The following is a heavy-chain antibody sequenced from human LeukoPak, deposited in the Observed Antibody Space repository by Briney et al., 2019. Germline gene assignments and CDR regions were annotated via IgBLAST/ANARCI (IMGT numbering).Heavy chain of an antibody. Sequence: PGGSLRLSCAASGFTFSSYAMSWVRQAPGKGLEWVSAISGSGGSTYYADSVKGRFTISRDNFKNTLYLQMNSLRAEDTAVYYCASHGQGYCSGGSCYRYYYYYGMDVWGQGTTVTVSS. CDR2: ISGSGGST. J-gene: IGHJ6*02. V-gene: IGHV3-23*01. CDR3: ASHGQGYCSGGSCYRYYYYYGMDV. CDR1: GFTFSSYA. D-gene: IGHD2-15*01.